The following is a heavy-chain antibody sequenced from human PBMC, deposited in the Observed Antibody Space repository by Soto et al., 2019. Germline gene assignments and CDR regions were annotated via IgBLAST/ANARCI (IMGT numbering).Heavy chain of an antibody. CDR1: GFTFSRFW. D-gene: IGHD2-15*01. J-gene: IGHJ4*02. CDR2: IKEDGSEK. Sequence: GGSLRLSCAASGFTFSRFWMSWVRQAPGKGLEWVANIKEDGSEKYYADSVKGRFTISRDNAKNSVYLQMNSLRAEDTAVYYCARDGGVAATLANYFDYWGQGTLVTVSS. CDR3: ARDGGVAATLANYFDY. V-gene: IGHV3-7*01.